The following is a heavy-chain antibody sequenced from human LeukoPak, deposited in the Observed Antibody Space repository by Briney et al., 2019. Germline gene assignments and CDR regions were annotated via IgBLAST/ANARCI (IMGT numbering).Heavy chain of an antibody. CDR1: GFTFTIFG. CDR3: ARGYSRAAFDI. Sequence: GGSLRLSCAASGFTFTIFGLNWVRQAPGKGPEWVSYIDARSGITYYADSVQGRFTLSRDNARESVFLQMDSLRVDDTAVYYCARGYSRAAFDIWGQGTVVAVSS. J-gene: IGHJ3*02. V-gene: IGHV3-48*01. D-gene: IGHD2-15*01. CDR2: IDARSGIT.